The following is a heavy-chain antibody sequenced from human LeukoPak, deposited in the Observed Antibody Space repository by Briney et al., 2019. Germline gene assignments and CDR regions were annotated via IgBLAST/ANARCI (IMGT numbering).Heavy chain of an antibody. CDR3: ARGRRARPTVTTPTYYYYMDV. V-gene: IGHV4-34*01. CDR1: GGSFSGYY. CDR2: INHSGST. J-gene: IGHJ6*03. Sequence: KDSETLSLTCAVYGGSFSGYYWSWIRQPPGKGLEWIGEINHSGSTNYNPSLKSRVTISVDTSKNQFSLKLSSVTAADTAVYYCARGRRARPTVTTPTYYYYMDVWGKGTPVTVSS. D-gene: IGHD4-17*01.